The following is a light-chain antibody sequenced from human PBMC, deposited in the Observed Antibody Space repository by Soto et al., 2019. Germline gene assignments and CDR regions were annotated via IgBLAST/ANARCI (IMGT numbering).Light chain of an antibody. CDR1: SSDVGGHNY. J-gene: IGLJ1*01. CDR3: CAHAGSYSYG. CDR2: SVS. Sequence: QSALTQPRSVAGAPGQSVTISCTGASSDVGGHNYVSWYQQHPGKAPKLMISSVSKRPSGVPDRFSGSKSGNTASLTISGLPAAAQADYYCCAHAGSYSYGFRTRTKV. V-gene: IGLV2-11*01.